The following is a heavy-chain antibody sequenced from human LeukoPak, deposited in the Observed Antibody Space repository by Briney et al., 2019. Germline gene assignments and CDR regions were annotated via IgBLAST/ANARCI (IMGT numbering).Heavy chain of an antibody. CDR2: VRYDGTKI. D-gene: IGHD6-19*01. J-gene: IGHJ5*01. Sequence: GGSLRLSCAASGFTFSSFGMHWARQAPGQGLEWVAFVRYDGTKIYYADAVKGRFTISRDNSKSTLYLQMDSLRAEDTAVYYCAKDRYISGWGWFVSWGQGTLVTVSS. V-gene: IGHV3-30*02. CDR3: AKDRYISGWGWFVS. CDR1: GFTFSSFG.